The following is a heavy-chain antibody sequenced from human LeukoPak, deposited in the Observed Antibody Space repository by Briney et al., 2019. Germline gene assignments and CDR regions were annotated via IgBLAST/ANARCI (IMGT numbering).Heavy chain of an antibody. D-gene: IGHD6-6*01. V-gene: IGHV1-69*13. J-gene: IGHJ6*03. CDR1: GGTFSSYA. Sequence: SVKVSCKASGGTFSSYAISWGRHAPGQGLEWVGGIIPIFGTANTAHKIPGRVTITADEATSTASMELSSTGLGATPVSYRTIAARPPYFYYMDVWGKGTTVTVSS. CDR3: TIAARPPYFYYMDV. CDR2: IIPIFGTA.